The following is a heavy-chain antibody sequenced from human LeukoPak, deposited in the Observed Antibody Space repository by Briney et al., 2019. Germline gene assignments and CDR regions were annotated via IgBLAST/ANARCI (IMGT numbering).Heavy chain of an antibody. Sequence: PGGSLRLSCAASGFTFSSYSMNWVRQAPGKGLEWVSSISSSSTYIYYADSVKGRFTISRDNAKNSLHLQMNSLRAEDTAVYYCARNRYGSRLDAFDIWGQGTVVTVSS. CDR1: GFTFSSYS. V-gene: IGHV3-21*01. J-gene: IGHJ3*02. CDR3: ARNRYGSRLDAFDI. CDR2: ISSSSTYI. D-gene: IGHD6-13*01.